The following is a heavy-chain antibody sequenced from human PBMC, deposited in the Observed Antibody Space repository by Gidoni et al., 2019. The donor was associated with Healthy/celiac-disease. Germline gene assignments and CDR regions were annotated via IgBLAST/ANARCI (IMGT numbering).Heavy chain of an antibody. J-gene: IGHJ3*02. Sequence: QVQLVESGGGVVQPGRSLRLSCAASGFTFSSYGMHWVRQAPGKGLEWVAVISYDGSNKYYADSVKGRFTISRDNSKNTLYLQMNSLRAEDTAVYYCAKVYRARMIVVVVDAFDIWVQGTMVTVSS. V-gene: IGHV3-30*18. CDR1: GFTFSSYG. CDR3: AKVYRARMIVVVVDAFDI. D-gene: IGHD3-22*01. CDR2: ISYDGSNK.